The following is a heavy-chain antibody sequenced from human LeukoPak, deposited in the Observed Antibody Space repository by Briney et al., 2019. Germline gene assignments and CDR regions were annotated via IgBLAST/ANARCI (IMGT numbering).Heavy chain of an antibody. V-gene: IGHV3-13*04. CDR3: ARGRNSGSYFWYYYYGMDV. CDR1: GFTFSSYD. D-gene: IGHD1-26*01. J-gene: IGHJ6*02. CDR2: IGTAGDT. Sequence: GGSLGLSCAASGFTFSSYDMHWVRQATGKGLEWVSAIGTAGDTYYPGSVKGRFTISRENAKNSLYLQMNSLRAGDTAVYYCARGRNSGSYFWYYYYGMDVWGQGTTVTVSS.